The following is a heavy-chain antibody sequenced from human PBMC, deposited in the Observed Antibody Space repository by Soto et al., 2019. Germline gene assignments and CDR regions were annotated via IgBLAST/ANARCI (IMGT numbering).Heavy chain of an antibody. Sequence: VVSLKISCAASGFTVSSNYMSWVRQAPGKGLEWVSVIYSGCSTYYADSVKDRFTISRDNSKNTLYLQMNSLRAEDTAVYYCARDGYNGLGDAFDIWGQGTMVTVSS. CDR1: GFTVSSNY. CDR3: ARDGYNGLGDAFDI. V-gene: IGHV3-53*01. CDR2: IYSGCST. J-gene: IGHJ3*02. D-gene: IGHD5-12*01.